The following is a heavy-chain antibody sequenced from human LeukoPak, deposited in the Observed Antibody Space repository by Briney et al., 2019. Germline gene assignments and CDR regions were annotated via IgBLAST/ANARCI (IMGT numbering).Heavy chain of an antibody. V-gene: IGHV3-23*01. D-gene: IGHD3-22*01. CDR2: ISGSGGST. Sequence: GGSLRLSCAASGFTFSSYPMSWVRQAPGRGLEWVSAISGSGGSTYYADSVKGRFTISRDNSKNTLYLQMNSLRAEDTAVYYCAKDYYEEYYFDYWGQGTLVTVSS. CDR3: AKDYYEEYYFDY. J-gene: IGHJ4*02. CDR1: GFTFSSYP.